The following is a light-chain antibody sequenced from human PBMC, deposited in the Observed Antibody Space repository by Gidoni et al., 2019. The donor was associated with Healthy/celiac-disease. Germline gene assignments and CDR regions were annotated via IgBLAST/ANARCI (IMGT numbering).Light chain of an antibody. CDR3: QQSYSTPLT. CDR1: QSISSH. Sequence: DIQMTHSPSSLSASVGDRVTIPCRASQSISSHLNWYQHKPGKAPTILIYAASSLQSGVPSRFSVSGSVTEFTLTISSLQPVDFATYYCQQSYSTPLTFXGXTKVEIK. CDR2: AAS. J-gene: IGKJ4*01. V-gene: IGKV1-39*01.